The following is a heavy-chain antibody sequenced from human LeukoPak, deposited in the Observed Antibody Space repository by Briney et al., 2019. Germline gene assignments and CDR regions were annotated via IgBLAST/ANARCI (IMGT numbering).Heavy chain of an antibody. V-gene: IGHV4-59*08. D-gene: IGHD2-21*02. CDR1: GGSISSYY. Sequence: SSETLSLTCTVSGGSISSYYWSWIRQPPGKGLEWIGYIYYSGSTNYNPSLKSRVTISVDTSKNQFSLKLSSVTAADTAVYYCARQLRVTLPFDYWGQGTLVTVSS. CDR3: ARQLRVTLPFDY. CDR2: IYYSGST. J-gene: IGHJ4*02.